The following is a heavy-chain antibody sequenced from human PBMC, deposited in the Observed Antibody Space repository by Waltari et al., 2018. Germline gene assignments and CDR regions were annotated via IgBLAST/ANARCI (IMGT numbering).Heavy chain of an antibody. J-gene: IGHJ4*02. CDR3: ARGLDNAKIGY. Sequence: QVQLQQWGAGLLKSSETLSLTCAVYGGSFSGYYGSWIRQTPGKELEWIGEIHPSGSTDCESSLQSRVTILLDTSKTQLSLKLTSVTAADTAVYYCARGLDNAKIGYWGQGTLVTVSS. CDR1: GGSFSGYY. V-gene: IGHV4-34*01. CDR2: IHPSGST. D-gene: IGHD1-20*01.